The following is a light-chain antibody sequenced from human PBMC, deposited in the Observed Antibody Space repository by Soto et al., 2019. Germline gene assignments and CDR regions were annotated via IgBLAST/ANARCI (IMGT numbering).Light chain of an antibody. CDR2: GAS. V-gene: IGKV3-20*01. J-gene: IGKJ1*01. Sequence: EIALTQSPGTLSLSPGERATLSCRASQSVNDKYLAWYQQKRGQAPRLLIYGASSRATGVPDRFSGSGSGTDFTLTISRLEPEDFALYYCQQSPRTFGQGTKVEIK. CDR3: QQSPRT. CDR1: QSVNDKY.